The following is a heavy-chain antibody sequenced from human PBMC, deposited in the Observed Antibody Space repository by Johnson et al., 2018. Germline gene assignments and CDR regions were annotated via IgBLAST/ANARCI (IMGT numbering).Heavy chain of an antibody. J-gene: IGHJ1*01. CDR3: AGTYYYDSSGYPAYFQH. CDR2: IIPIFGTA. V-gene: IGHV1-69*01. CDR1: GGTFSSYA. Sequence: QVQLVESGAEVKKPGSSVKVSCKASGGTFSSYAISWVRQAPGPGLEWMGGIIPIFGTANYAQKFQGRVTITADESTSTAYMELSSLRSEDTAVYYCAGTYYYDSSGYPAYFQHWGQGTLVTVSS. D-gene: IGHD3-22*01.